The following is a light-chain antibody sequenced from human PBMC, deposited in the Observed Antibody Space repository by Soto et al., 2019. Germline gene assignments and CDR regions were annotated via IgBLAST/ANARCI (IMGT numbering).Light chain of an antibody. V-gene: IGKV3-11*01. CDR1: QSVSSY. J-gene: IGKJ2*01. CDR3: QQRSNWSPRYT. CDR2: DAS. Sequence: EIVLTQSPATLSLSPGERATLSCRASQSVSSYLAWYQQKHGQAPRLLIYDASNRATGIPARFSGSGSGTDFNFTVSSLEPEDFAVYYCQQRSNWSPRYTFGQGTKLEIK.